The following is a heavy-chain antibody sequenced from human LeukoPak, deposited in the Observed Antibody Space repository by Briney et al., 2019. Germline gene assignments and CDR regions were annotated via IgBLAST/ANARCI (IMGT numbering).Heavy chain of an antibody. CDR2: IYYSGST. V-gene: IGHV4-59*01. Sequence: PSETLPLTCTVSGGSISRYYGSWIRQPPGKGLEWIGYIYYSGSTNYNPSLKSRVTISVDTSKNQSSLKQSSVTAADTAVYYFALAARGAIDIWGQGTMVTVSS. J-gene: IGHJ3*02. CDR1: GGSISRYY. D-gene: IGHD3-10*01. CDR3: ALAARGAIDI.